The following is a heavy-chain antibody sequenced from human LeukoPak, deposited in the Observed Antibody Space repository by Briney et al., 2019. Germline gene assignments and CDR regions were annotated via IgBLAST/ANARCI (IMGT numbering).Heavy chain of an antibody. CDR1: GYIFSSYS. CDR2: INPSDGTT. Sequence: ASVKVSCKTSGYIFSSYSIHWVRQAPGQGLEWMGEINPSDGTTNNAQRFRGRVTVTRDTSTGTVYMDLSSLRSDDTAVYYCARRGTKYYYFDFWGQGTLVTVSS. CDR3: ARRGTKYYYFDF. V-gene: IGHV1-46*01. J-gene: IGHJ4*02. D-gene: IGHD2/OR15-2a*01.